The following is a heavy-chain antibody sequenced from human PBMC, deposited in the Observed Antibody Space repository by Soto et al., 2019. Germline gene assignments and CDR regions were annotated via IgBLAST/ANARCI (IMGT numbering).Heavy chain of an antibody. D-gene: IGHD2-2*01. V-gene: IGHV4-59*01. Sequence: SETLSLTCTVSGGSISSYYWSWIRQPPGKGLEWIGYIYYSGSTNYNPSLKSRVTISVDTSKNQFSLKLSSVTAADTAVYYCARENPPSLFDYWGLGTLVTVSS. CDR3: ARENPPSLFDY. CDR2: IYYSGST. CDR1: GGSISSYY. J-gene: IGHJ4*02.